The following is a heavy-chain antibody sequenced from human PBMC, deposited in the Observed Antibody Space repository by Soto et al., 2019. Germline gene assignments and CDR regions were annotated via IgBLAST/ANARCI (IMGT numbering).Heavy chain of an antibody. Sequence: SETLSLTCTVSGGSISSYYWSWIRQPPGKGLEWIGYIYYSGSTNYNPSLKSRVTISVDTSKNQFSLKLSSVTAADTAVYYWARGGYSSSWYYYYYMDVWGKGTTGTVSS. CDR3: ARGGYSSSWYYYYYMDV. CDR2: IYYSGST. D-gene: IGHD6-13*01. CDR1: GGSISSYY. V-gene: IGHV4-59*01. J-gene: IGHJ6*03.